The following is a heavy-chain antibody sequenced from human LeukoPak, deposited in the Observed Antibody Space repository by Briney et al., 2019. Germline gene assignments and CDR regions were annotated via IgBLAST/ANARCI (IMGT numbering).Heavy chain of an antibody. D-gene: IGHD7-27*01. J-gene: IGHJ3*02. CDR2: ISYDGSNK. Sequence: PGGSLRLSCAASGFTFSNYAMDWVRQAPGKGLEWVAVISYDGSNKYYADSVKGRFTISRDNPNNTLYLQMNSLRAEDTAVYYCARVGGSPNSGDDAFDTWGQGTMVTVSS. CDR3: ARVGGSPNSGDDAFDT. CDR1: GFTFSNYA. V-gene: IGHV3-30-3*01.